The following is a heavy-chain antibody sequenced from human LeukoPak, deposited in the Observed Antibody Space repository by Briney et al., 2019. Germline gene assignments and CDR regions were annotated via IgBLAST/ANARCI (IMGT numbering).Heavy chain of an antibody. V-gene: IGHV4-34*01. CDR3: VRGYGSGSYSVYYHGMDV. D-gene: IGHD3-10*01. CDR1: GVCFSGYY. Sequence: SQTLSLTCAVYGVCFSGYYWSWIRQPPGKGLECIGEINHIGSTNYNPSLKSRVTISVDTSTNQFSLKLSSVPGADTGVYYCVRGYGSGSYSVYYHGMDVWGKGTTVTVSS. CDR2: INHIGST. J-gene: IGHJ6*04.